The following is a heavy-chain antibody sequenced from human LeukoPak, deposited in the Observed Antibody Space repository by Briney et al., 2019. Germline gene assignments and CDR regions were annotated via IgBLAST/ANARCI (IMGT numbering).Heavy chain of an antibody. CDR3: ARDKGVHHGSGSTTYYYGMDV. V-gene: IGHV4-4*07. CDR1: GGSISSYY. CDR2: IYTSGST. D-gene: IGHD3-10*01. J-gene: IGHJ6*02. Sequence: SETLSLTCTVSGGSISSYYWSWIRQPAGKGLEWIGRIYTSGSTNYNPSLKSRVTMSVDTSKNQFSLKLSSVTAADTAVYYCARDKGVHHGSGSTTYYYGMDVWGQGTTVTVSS.